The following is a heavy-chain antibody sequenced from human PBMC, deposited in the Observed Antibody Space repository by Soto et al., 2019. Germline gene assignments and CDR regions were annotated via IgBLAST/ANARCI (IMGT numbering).Heavy chain of an antibody. CDR1: GYTLIELS. J-gene: IGHJ6*02. CDR3: ASHLVVTLNFGMNM. V-gene: IGHV1-24*01. Sequence: ASVKVSCKVSGYTLIELSIHWVRQAPGGGLEWMGGFNPEEGETIYAQRFQGRVRMTQDTTTDTAYMELSSLRYGDTAVYYCASHLVVTLNFGMNMWGQGTAVTVSS. D-gene: IGHD2-21*02. CDR2: FNPEEGET.